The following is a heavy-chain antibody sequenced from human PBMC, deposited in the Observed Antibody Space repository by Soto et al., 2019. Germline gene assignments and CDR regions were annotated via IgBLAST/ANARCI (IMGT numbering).Heavy chain of an antibody. D-gene: IGHD3-10*01. V-gene: IGHV4-34*01. J-gene: IGHJ6*02. Sequence: PSETLSLTCAVYGGSFSGYYWSWIRQPPGKGLEWIGEINHSGSTNYNPSLKSRVTISVDTSKNQFSLKLSSVTAADTAVYYCAGQTDLWFGELFSHYYYGMDVWGQGTTVTVSS. CDR3: AGQTDLWFGELFSHYYYGMDV. CDR1: GGSFSGYY. CDR2: INHSGST.